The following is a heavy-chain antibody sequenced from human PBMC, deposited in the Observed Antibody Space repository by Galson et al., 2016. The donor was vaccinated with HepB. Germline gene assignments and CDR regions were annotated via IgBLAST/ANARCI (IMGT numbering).Heavy chain of an antibody. D-gene: IGHD3-3*01. CDR1: GFPFTGYA. V-gene: IGHV3-23*01. Sequence: SLRLSCAASGFPFTGYAMTWVRQAPGKGLQWVSSISGSGGATYYADSVKGRITISRDNSKNTLYLQMNSLTAEDTALYYCARGSDFWSGYQSCYWGQGTLVTVSS. CDR2: ISGSGGAT. J-gene: IGHJ4*02. CDR3: ARGSDFWSGYQSCY.